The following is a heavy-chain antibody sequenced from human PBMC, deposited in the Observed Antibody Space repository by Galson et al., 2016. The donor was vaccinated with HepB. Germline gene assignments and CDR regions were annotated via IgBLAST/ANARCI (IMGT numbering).Heavy chain of an antibody. V-gene: IGHV3-48*04. J-gene: IGHJ6*02. CDR3: ARDGRYSDSSGYYYNYFGMDV. CDR2: ISSSSSSI. D-gene: IGHD3-22*01. Sequence: SLRLSCAASGFTFSTYSMNWVRQAPGKGLEWVSYISSSSSSIYDADSVKGRFTISRDNAKNSLFLQMNSLRAEDTAVYYCARDGRYSDSSGYYYNYFGMDVWGQGTTVTVSS. CDR1: GFTFSTYS.